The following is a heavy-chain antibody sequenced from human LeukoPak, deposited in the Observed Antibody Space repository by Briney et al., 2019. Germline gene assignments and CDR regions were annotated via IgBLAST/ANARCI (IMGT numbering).Heavy chain of an antibody. J-gene: IGHJ4*02. Sequence: GGSLRLSCAASGFTVSSNYMSWVRQAPGKGLEWVSVIYSGGSTYYADSVKGRFTISRDNSKNTLYLQMNSLRAEDTAVYYCARDPDYYDSSGYYYWGQGTLVTVSS. D-gene: IGHD3-22*01. CDR3: ARDPDYYDSSGYYY. CDR1: GFTVSSNY. CDR2: IYSGGST. V-gene: IGHV3-66*01.